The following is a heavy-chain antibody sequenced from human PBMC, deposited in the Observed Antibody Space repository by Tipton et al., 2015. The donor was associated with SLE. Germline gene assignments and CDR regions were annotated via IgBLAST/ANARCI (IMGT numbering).Heavy chain of an antibody. CDR2: ISTGSSYI. CDR1: GFTFSSYS. CDR3: ARGLARRAFDI. J-gene: IGHJ3*02. V-gene: IGHV3-21*03. Sequence: SLRLSCAASGFTFSSYSMNWVRQVPGKGLEWVSSISTGSSYIYYADSMKGRFTISRDNAQNSLYLQMNSLRAEDTAVYYCARGLARRAFDIWGQGTMVTVSS.